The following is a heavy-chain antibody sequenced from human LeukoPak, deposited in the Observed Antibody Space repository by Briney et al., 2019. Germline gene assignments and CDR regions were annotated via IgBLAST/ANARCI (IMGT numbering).Heavy chain of an antibody. CDR3: ARDDHNYYDSSV. CDR1: GFTVSSNY. D-gene: IGHD3-22*01. J-gene: IGHJ4*02. V-gene: IGHV3-66*01. Sequence: PGGSLRLSCAASGFTVSSNYMSWVRQAPGKGLEWVSVIYSGGSTYYSDSVKGRFTISRDNSKNTLYLQMNSLRAEDTAVYYCARDDHNYYDSSVWGQGTLVTVSS. CDR2: IYSGGST.